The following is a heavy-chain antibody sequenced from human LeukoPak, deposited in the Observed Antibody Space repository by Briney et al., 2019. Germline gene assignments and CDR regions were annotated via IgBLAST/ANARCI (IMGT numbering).Heavy chain of an antibody. J-gene: IGHJ3*02. CDR3: ARYGDYKGGSFDI. Sequence: SQTLSLTCAISGDSVSSNSAAWNWIRQSPSRGVEGLGRTYYRSKRYNDYAVSVKSRITINPDTSKNQFSLQLNSVTPEDTAVYYCARYGDYKGGSFDIWGQGTMVTVSS. D-gene: IGHD4-17*01. CDR1: GDSVSSNSAA. V-gene: IGHV6-1*01. CDR2: TYYRSKRYN.